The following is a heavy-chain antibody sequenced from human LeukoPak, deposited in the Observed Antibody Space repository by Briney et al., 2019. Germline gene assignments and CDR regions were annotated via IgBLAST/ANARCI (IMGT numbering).Heavy chain of an antibody. D-gene: IGHD7-27*01. V-gene: IGHV3-30*14. J-gene: IGHJ4*02. Sequence: GGSLRLSCAASGFTFSSYAMHWVRQAPGKGLEWVAVISYDGSNKYYADSVKGRFTISRDNSKNTLYLQMNSLRAEDTAVYYCAWGWGYFDYWGQGTLVTVSS. CDR1: GFTFSSYA. CDR3: AWGWGYFDY. CDR2: ISYDGSNK.